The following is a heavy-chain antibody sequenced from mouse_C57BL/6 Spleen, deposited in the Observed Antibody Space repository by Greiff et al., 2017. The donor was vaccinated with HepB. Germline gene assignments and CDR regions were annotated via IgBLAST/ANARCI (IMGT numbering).Heavy chain of an antibody. CDR2: ISDGGSYT. CDR1: GFTFSSYA. CDR3: ARAYYCSRGGYYAMDY. V-gene: IGHV5-4*01. D-gene: IGHD1-1*01. J-gene: IGHJ4*01. Sequence: EVQLVESGGGLVKPGGSLKLSCAASGFTFSSYAMSWVRQTPEKRLEWVATISDGGSYTYYPDNVKGRFTISRDNAKNNLYLQMSHLKSEDTAMYYCARAYYCSRGGYYAMDYWGQGTSVTVSS.